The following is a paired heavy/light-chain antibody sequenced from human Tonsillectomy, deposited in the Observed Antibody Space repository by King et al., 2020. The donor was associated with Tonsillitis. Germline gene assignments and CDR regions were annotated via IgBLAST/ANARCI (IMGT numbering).Heavy chain of an antibody. CDR2: ISGNGAST. CDR3: AKDVWGSYYFDY. J-gene: IGHJ4*02. D-gene: IGHD3-16*01. CDR1: GFTFVTYA. V-gene: IGHV3-23*01. Sequence: EVQLLESRGGLVQPGGSLRLSCEASGFTFVTYAMTWVRQAPGKGLEWISTISGNGASTYYADSVKGRFTISRDNSKNTVDLQMTGLRVEDTAVYFCAKDVWGSYYFDYWGQGTPVTVSS.
Light chain of an antibody. V-gene: IGKV1-12*01. CDR3: QQAYTSPYT. Sequence: DIQMTQSPSFVSAYVGDRVTITCRASQSISFWLAWYQQKPGKAPKLLIYAGSTLQSGVPSRFSGSTSGTNFTLSITSLQAEDSATYFCQQAYTSPYTFGQGTKVE. CDR1: QSISFW. J-gene: IGKJ2*01. CDR2: AGS.